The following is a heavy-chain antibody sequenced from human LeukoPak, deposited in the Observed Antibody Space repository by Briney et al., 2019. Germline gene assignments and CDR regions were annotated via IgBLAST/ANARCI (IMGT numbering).Heavy chain of an antibody. CDR1: GFTFSSYG. CDR2: IWFDGSNK. V-gene: IGHV3-33*01. J-gene: IGHJ3*01. Sequence: GRSLRLSCAASGFTFSSYGMHWVRQAPGKGLEWVALIWFDGSNKYYADSVKGRFTISRDNSKNTLYVRMNSLRAEDAAVYYCAYFGSSGSWGQGTMVTVSS. D-gene: IGHD3-22*01. CDR3: AYFGSSGS.